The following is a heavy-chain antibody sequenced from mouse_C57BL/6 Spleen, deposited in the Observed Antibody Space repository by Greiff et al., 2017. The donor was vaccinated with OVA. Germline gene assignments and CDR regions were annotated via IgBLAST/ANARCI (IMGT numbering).Heavy chain of an antibody. J-gene: IGHJ4*01. CDR2: ISSGGSYT. CDR1: GFTFTSYG. CDR3: ARRLRETAMDD. V-gene: IGHV5-6*01. Sequence: EVQLVESGGDLVKPGGSLKLSCAASGFTFTSYGMSWVRQTPDKRLEWVATISSGGSYTSSPDSVKGRFTFSRDNAKNTLYLQMSSLKSDDTAMYYSARRLRETAMDDWGQGTSVTVSS. D-gene: IGHD1-1*01.